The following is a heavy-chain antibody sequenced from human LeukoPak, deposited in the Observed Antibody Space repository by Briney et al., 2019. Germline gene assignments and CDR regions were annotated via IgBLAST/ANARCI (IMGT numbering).Heavy chain of an antibody. J-gene: IGHJ4*02. Sequence: GGSLRLSCVAPRISLSSYAMSWVRQAPGKGLEWVSTITYSGVNEYFADSVKGRFTISRDNSKDTLYLQMNGLRVEDTAVYYCARAEYGDYGGYFDYWGQGTLVTVSS. CDR1: RISLSSYA. CDR2: ITYSGVNE. V-gene: IGHV3-23*01. D-gene: IGHD4-17*01. CDR3: ARAEYGDYGGYFDY.